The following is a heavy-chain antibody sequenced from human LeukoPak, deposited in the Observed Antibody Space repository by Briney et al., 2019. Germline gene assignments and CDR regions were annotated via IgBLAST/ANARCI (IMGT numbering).Heavy chain of an antibody. J-gene: IGHJ4*02. D-gene: IGHD1-26*01. Sequence: GGSLRLSCTASGFTSSNYWMSWVRQTPVKGLEWVANIKQDGSEKYYVDSVKGRFTISRDNAKNSLYLQMNSLRAEDTAVYYCARVKVGARGIFDYWGQGTLVTVSS. V-gene: IGHV3-7*02. CDR2: IKQDGSEK. CDR3: ARVKVGARGIFDY. CDR1: GFTSSNYW.